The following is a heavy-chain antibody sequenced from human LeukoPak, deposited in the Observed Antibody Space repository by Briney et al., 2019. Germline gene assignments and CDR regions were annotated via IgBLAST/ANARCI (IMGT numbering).Heavy chain of an antibody. CDR2: ISAYNGNT. CDR3: ARRDLFLWSNWFDP. J-gene: IGHJ5*02. CDR1: GYTFTSYG. Sequence: ASVKVSCKASGYTFTSYGISWVRQAPGQGLEWMGWISAYNGNTNYAQKLQGRVTMTTDTSTSTAYMELRSLRSDDTAVYYCARRDLFLWSNWFDPWGQGTLVTVSS. D-gene: IGHD2/OR15-2a*01. V-gene: IGHV1-18*01.